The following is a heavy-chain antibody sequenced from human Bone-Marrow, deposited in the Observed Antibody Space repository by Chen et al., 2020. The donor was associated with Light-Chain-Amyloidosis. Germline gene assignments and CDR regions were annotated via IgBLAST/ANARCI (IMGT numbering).Heavy chain of an antibody. J-gene: IGHJ4*02. V-gene: IGHV1-2*02. Sequence: QVQLVQSGAEVKKPGASVKVSCKASGYTFTGYYMHWVRQAPGQGLEWMGWINPNSGGTSYAQKFQGRVTMTRDTSISTAYMELSRLRSDDTAVYYCARGAERGYSGYESTNFDYWGQGTLVTVSS. D-gene: IGHD5-12*01. CDR3: ARGAERGYSGYESTNFDY. CDR2: INPNSGGT. CDR1: GYTFTGYY.